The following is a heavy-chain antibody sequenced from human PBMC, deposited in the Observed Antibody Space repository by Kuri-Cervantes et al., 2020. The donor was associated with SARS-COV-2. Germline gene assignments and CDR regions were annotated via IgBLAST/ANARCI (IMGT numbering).Heavy chain of an antibody. J-gene: IGHJ6*02. D-gene: IGHD3-3*01. CDR2: INPNSGGT. CDR3: AKENGVYGFWSHHPISSMDV. CDR1: GYTFTGYY. V-gene: IGHV1-2*04. Sequence: ASVKVSCKASGYTFTGYYMHWVRQAPGQGREWRGWINPNSGGTNYAQKFQGWVTMTMDTSISTAYMELSRLRSDDTAVYSCAKENGVYGFWSHHPISSMDVWGQGTTVTVSS.